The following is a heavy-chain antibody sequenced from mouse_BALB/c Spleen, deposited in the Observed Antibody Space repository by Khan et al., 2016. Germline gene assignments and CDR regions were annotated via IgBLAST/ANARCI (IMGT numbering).Heavy chain of an antibody. CDR3: TRGESTMIRGFAY. Sequence: QVRLQQSGAELVRPGASVKLSCKASGYTFTSYWINWMKQRPGQGLEWIGNIYPSDIYTNYNQKFKDKATLTVDKSSSTAYMQLSSPTSEDSVIYDCTRGESTMIRGFAYWGQGTLVTVSA. CDR1: GYTFTSYW. V-gene: IGHV1-69*02. D-gene: IGHD2-4*01. CDR2: IYPSDIYT. J-gene: IGHJ3*01.